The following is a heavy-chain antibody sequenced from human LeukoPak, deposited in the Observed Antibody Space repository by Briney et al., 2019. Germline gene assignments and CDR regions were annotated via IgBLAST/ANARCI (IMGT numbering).Heavy chain of an antibody. Sequence: ASVKVSCKASGYTFTSYDINWVRQATGQGLEWMGWMNPNSGNTGYAQKFQGRVTMTRNTSISTAYMELGSLRSEDTAVYYCARVGRWFGELYIDYWGQGTLVTVSS. V-gene: IGHV1-8*01. CDR1: GYTFTSYD. D-gene: IGHD3-10*01. CDR3: ARVGRWFGELYIDY. J-gene: IGHJ4*02. CDR2: MNPNSGNT.